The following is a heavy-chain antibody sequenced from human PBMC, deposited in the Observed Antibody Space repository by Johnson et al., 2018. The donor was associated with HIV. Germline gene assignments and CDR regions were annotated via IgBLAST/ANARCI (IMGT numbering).Heavy chain of an antibody. J-gene: IGHJ3*01. CDR2: IWPDGSNR. CDR1: GLSLSAYG. Sequence: QVQLVESGGGVVQPGTSLRLSCEASGLSLSAYGLHWVRQAPGKGLEWLAVIWPDGSNRFYADSVKGRFTISRDNAKNSLYLQMNSLRAEDTAVYYCARSSPFSSSPFDGFDVWGQGTMVTVSS. D-gene: IGHD6-6*01. V-gene: IGHV3-33*01. CDR3: ARSSPFSSSPFDGFDV.